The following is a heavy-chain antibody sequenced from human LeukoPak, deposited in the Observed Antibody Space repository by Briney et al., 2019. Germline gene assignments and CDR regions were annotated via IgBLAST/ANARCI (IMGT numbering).Heavy chain of an antibody. J-gene: IGHJ3*02. Sequence: PSETLSLTCTVSGGPISSYHWSWIRQPAGTGLEWIGQIYTSGNTNYNPSLKSRVTISLDKSKNQLSLKLNSVTAADTAVYYCARTDVREGFGYYFDRGALDIWSQGTMVTVS. CDR3: ARTDVREGFGYYFDRGALDI. V-gene: IGHV4-4*07. CDR1: GGPISSYH. D-gene: IGHD3-22*01. CDR2: IYTSGNT.